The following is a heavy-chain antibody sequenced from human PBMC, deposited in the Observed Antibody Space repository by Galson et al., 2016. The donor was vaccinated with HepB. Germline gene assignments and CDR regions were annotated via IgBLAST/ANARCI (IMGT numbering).Heavy chain of an antibody. CDR1: GYTFTDYY. J-gene: IGHJ3*02. CDR2: IDTNGGAA. D-gene: IGHD3-10*01. V-gene: IGHV1-2*02. CDR3: AIGFGAEPPGDAFDI. Sequence: SLRLSCTASGYTFTDYYIHWIRQAPGKGLEWMGVIDTNGGAANYPQMFQGRVTMTRDTSITTAYMELRRLTSDDTAVYYCAIGFGAEPPGDAFDIWGRGTVVTVSA.